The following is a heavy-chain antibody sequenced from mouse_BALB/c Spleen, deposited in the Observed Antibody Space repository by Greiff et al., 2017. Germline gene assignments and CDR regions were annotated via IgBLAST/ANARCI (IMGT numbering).Heavy chain of an antibody. CDR3: ARDYCGSSYWYFDV. Sequence: VKLVESGPGLVAPSQSLSITCTVSGFSLTSYGVHWVRQPPGKGLEWLGVIWAGGSTNYNSALMASLSISKDNSKSQVFLKMNSLQTDDTAMYYCARDYCGSSYWYFDVWGAGTTVTVSA. V-gene: IGHV2-9*02. CDR2: IWAGGST. D-gene: IGHD1-1*01. CDR1: GFSLTSYG. J-gene: IGHJ1*01.